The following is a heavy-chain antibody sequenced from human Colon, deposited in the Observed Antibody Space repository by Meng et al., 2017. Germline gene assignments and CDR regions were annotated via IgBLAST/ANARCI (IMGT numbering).Heavy chain of an antibody. CDR3: AREAGTSGDWFDP. CDR1: GGSISGGNYY. Sequence: QVQLQESGPGLVKPSQTLSLTCTVSGGSISGGNYYWSWIRQHPGKGLEWIGHMYIGSTYYNPSLKSRATISIDRSKNHFSLELNSVTAADTAVYYCAREAGTSGDWFDPWGQGTLVTVSS. J-gene: IGHJ5*02. CDR2: MYIGST. D-gene: IGHD1-26*01. V-gene: IGHV4-30-4*08.